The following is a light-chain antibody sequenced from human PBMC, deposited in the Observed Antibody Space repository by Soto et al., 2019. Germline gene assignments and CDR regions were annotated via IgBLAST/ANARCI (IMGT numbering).Light chain of an antibody. CDR1: SSDVGGYNY. V-gene: IGLV2-14*01. CDR3: SSYTSSSPLV. Sequence: QSVLTQPASVSGSPGQSITISCTGTSSDVGGYNYVSWYQQHPGKAPKLMIYEVSNRPSGVSNRFSGSKSGNTASLTISGLQAEDDADYYCSSYTSSSPLVFAGGTKLTVL. CDR2: EVS. J-gene: IGLJ2*01.